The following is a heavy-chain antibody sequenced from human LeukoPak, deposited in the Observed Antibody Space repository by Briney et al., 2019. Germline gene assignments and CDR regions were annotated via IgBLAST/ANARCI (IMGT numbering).Heavy chain of an antibody. D-gene: IGHD3-10*01. V-gene: IGHV3-23*01. J-gene: IGHJ4*02. CDR1: GFTFSSYA. CDR3: AKDARFRGVPYYFDY. Sequence: PGGSLRLSCAASGFTFSSYAMSWVRQAPGKGLEWVSAISGSGGSTYYADSGKGRVTICRENSKNTVYLKMNSLRAEDTAVYYCAKDARFRGVPYYFDYWGQGRLVTVSS. CDR2: ISGSGGST.